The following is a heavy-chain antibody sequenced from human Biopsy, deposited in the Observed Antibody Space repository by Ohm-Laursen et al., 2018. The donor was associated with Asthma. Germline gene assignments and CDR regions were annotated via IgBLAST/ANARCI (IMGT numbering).Heavy chain of an antibody. Sequence: AASVKVSYKISGYSLTDLSMHWVRQAPGQGLEWMGGHDHEEGGTVNARRFQGRVTMTEDTSTDTAYMELSSLSSDDTAVYYCASDFPKDYVRYNFQFWGQGTLVTVSS. CDR2: HDHEEGGT. CDR1: GYSLTDLS. CDR3: ASDFPKDYVRYNFQF. D-gene: IGHD4-17*01. V-gene: IGHV1-24*01. J-gene: IGHJ4*02.